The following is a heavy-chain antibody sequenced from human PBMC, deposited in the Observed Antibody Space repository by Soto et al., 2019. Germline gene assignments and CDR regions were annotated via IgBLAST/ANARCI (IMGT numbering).Heavy chain of an antibody. V-gene: IGHV1-2*02. CDR2: INPNSGVT. CDR3: ARGAPVVPAAAWFDP. D-gene: IGHD2-2*01. Sequence: QVQLVQSGAEVKKPGASVKVSCKASGYTFTGYYMHWVRQAPGQGLEWMGWINPNSGVTNYAQKFQGRVTMTRDTSISTAYIELSRLRSDDTAVYYGARGAPVVPAAAWFDPWGQGTLVTVSS. CDR1: GYTFTGYY. J-gene: IGHJ5*02.